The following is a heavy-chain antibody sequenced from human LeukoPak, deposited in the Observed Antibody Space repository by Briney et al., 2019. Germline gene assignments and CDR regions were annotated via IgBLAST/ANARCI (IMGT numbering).Heavy chain of an antibody. CDR3: ARSWRSHGMDV. V-gene: IGHV4-59*01. J-gene: IGHJ6*02. CDR1: GGSISSYY. Sequence: SETLSLTCTVSGGSISSYYWSWIRQPPGKGLEWIGYIYYSGSTNYNPSPKSRVTISVDTSKNQFSLKLSSVTAADTAVYYCARSWRSHGMDVWGQGTTVTVSS. CDR2: IYYSGST. D-gene: IGHD1-1*01.